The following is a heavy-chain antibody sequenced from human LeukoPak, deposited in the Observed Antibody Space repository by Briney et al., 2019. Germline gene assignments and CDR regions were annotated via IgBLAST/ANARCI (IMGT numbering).Heavy chain of an antibody. CDR1: GFTFSIYA. CDR3: AKDSFSHNGVYDALDI. V-gene: IGHV3-23*01. Sequence: GGSLRLSCAASGFTFSIYAMTWVRQAPGKGLEWVSTIGGGPVFYADSVKGRFAISRDDSKNTLFLQMNSLRAEDTARYYCAKDSFSHNGVYDALDIWGQGTMVTVSS. CDR2: IGGGPV. J-gene: IGHJ3*02. D-gene: IGHD2-8*01.